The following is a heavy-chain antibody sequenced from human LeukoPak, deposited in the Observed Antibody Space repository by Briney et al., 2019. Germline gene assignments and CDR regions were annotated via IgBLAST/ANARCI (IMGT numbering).Heavy chain of an antibody. V-gene: IGHV3-49*05. CDR3: TRRSSSWFFDY. CDR2: IRSKAYGGTT. Sequence: KPGGSLRLSCTASGFTFGDYATSWFRQAPGKGLEWVGFIRSKAYGGTTEYAASVKGRFTISRDDSKSIAYLQMNSLKTEDTAVYYCTRRSSSWFFDYWGQGTLVTVSS. CDR1: GFTFGDYA. J-gene: IGHJ4*02. D-gene: IGHD6-13*01.